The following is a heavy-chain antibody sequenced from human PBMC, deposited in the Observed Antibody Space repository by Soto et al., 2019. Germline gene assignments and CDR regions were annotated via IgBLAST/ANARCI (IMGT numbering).Heavy chain of an antibody. D-gene: IGHD4-17*01. Sequence: QVQLVQSGAEVKKPGSSVKVSCKASGGTFSSYAISWVRQAPGQGLEWMGGIIPIFGTANYAQKFQGRVTITADESTSTANMELSSLRSEDTAVYYCARDIRYGGYEGGWFDPWGQGTLVTVSS. CDR2: IIPIFGTA. V-gene: IGHV1-69*12. CDR3: ARDIRYGGYEGGWFDP. CDR1: GGTFSSYA. J-gene: IGHJ5*02.